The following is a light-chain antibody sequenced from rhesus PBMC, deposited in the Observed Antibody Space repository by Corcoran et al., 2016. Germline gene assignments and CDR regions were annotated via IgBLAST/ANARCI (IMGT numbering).Light chain of an antibody. Sequence: DIQMSQSPSSLSASVGDRVTITCRASQGINSYLNWYQQKPGKAPKLLIYFANSLASGVPSRFSCRGSGTDFTLTISSLQPEDFATYYCHQGKGNPWTFGQGTKVEIK. J-gene: IGKJ1*01. CDR3: HQGKGNPWT. CDR2: FAN. V-gene: IGKV1-32*02. CDR1: QGINSY.